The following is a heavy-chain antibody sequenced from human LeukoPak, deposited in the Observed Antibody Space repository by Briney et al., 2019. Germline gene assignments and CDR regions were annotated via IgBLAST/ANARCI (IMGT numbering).Heavy chain of an antibody. Sequence: HPGGSLRLSCAASGFTFSSYAMSWVRQAPGKGLEWVSAISGSGGSTYYADSVKGRFTISRDNSKNTLYLQMNSLRAEDTAVYYCAKDTRITMVRGVIMYYWGQGTLVTVSS. J-gene: IGHJ4*02. CDR1: GFTFSSYA. V-gene: IGHV3-23*01. D-gene: IGHD3-10*01. CDR2: ISGSGGST. CDR3: AKDTRITMVRGVIMYY.